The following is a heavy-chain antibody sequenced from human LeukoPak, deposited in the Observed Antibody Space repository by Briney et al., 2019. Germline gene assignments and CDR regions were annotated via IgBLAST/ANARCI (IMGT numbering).Heavy chain of an antibody. CDR3: ARGGNTSDLYYDMDV. J-gene: IGHJ6*02. CDR1: GGTFSSYA. Sequence: ASVKVSCKASGGTFSSYALSWVRQAPGQGLEWMGRIIPIFGTANYAQKFQGRVTITADESTSTAYMELSSLRSEDTAIYYCARGGNTSDLYYDMDVWGQGTTVTVSS. D-gene: IGHD6-25*01. CDR2: IIPIFGTA. V-gene: IGHV1-69*13.